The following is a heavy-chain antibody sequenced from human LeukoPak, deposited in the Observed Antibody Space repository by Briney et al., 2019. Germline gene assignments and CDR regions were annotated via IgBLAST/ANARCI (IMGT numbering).Heavy chain of an antibody. J-gene: IGHJ4*02. D-gene: IGHD3-10*01. V-gene: IGHV1-18*01. CDR3: ARDYYGSGSYYNGLDY. CDR1: GYTFTSYG. CDR2: ISAYNGNT. Sequence: ASVKVSCKASGYTFTSYGISWVRQAPGQGLEWMGWISAYNGNTNYAQNLQGRVTMTTDTSTSTAYMELRSLRSDDTAVYYCARDYYGSGSYYNGLDYWGQGTLVTVSS.